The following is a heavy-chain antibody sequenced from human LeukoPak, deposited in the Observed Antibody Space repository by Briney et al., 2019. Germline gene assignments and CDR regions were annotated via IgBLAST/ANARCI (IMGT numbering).Heavy chain of an antibody. D-gene: IGHD1-14*01. CDR2: ISYDGSNK. V-gene: IGHV3-30*04. J-gene: IGHJ6*02. CDR3: ARVGSGSAYYYGMDV. Sequence: PGGSLRLSCAASGFTFSSYAMHWVRQAPGRGLEWVAVISYDGSNKYYADSVKGRFTISRDNSKNTLYLQMNSLRAEDTAVYYCARVGSGSAYYYGMDVWGQGTTVTVSS. CDR1: GFTFSSYA.